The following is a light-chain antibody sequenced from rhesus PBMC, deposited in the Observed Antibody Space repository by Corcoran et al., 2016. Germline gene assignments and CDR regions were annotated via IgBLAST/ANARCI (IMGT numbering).Light chain of an antibody. V-gene: IGKV3-31*02. CDR2: GAY. Sequence: EIVMTQSPATLSLSPGERATLSCRASQSVSSHLAWYQQKQGQAPRLIIYGAYTRATGIPDRFSGSGSGTDFTLTISSLKPEDFATYYCHQYNSLPWTFGQGTKVEIK. J-gene: IGKJ1*01. CDR1: QSVSSH. CDR3: HQYNSLPWT.